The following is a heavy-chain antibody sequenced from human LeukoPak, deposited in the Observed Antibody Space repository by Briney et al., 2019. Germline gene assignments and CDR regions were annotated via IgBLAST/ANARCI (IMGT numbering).Heavy chain of an antibody. V-gene: IGHV3-53*04. CDR2: IYSGGST. J-gene: IGHJ4*02. CDR3: ARLPTGDY. Sequence: GGSLRLSCAASGFTFTNAWMSWVRQAPGKGLEWVSIIYSGGSTYYADSVKGRFTISRHDSLNTLFLQMNSLRAEDTAVYYCARLPTGDYWGQGTLVAVTS. D-gene: IGHD2-8*02. CDR1: GFTFTNAW.